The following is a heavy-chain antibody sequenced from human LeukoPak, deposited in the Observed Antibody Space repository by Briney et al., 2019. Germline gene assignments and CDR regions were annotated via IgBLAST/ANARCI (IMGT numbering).Heavy chain of an antibody. CDR2: INHSGST. CDR3: ARAYGSGSYRWFDP. J-gene: IGHJ5*02. D-gene: IGHD3-10*01. V-gene: IGHV4-34*01. Sequence: SETLSLTCAVYGGSFSGHYWSWIRQPPGKGLEWIGEINHSGSTNYNPSLKSRVTISVDTSKNQFSLKLSSVTAADTAVYYCARAYGSGSYRWFDPWGQGSLVTVSS. CDR1: GGSFSGHY.